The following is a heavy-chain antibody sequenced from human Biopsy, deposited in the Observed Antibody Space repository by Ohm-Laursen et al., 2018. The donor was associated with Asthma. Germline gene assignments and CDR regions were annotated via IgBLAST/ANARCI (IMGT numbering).Heavy chain of an antibody. D-gene: IGHD3-3*02. V-gene: IGHV3-7*01. J-gene: IGHJ1*01. Sequence: SLRLSCSASGFTFGDYWMNWVRQVPGRGLEWAANIKHDGTEKNHVDSLKGRFTISRDNAKNSLYLQMNSLRAEDTAVYYCARTFHFWSPYHAEHYQLWGQGTLVTVSS. CDR3: ARTFHFWSPYHAEHYQL. CDR1: GFTFGDYW. CDR2: IKHDGTEK.